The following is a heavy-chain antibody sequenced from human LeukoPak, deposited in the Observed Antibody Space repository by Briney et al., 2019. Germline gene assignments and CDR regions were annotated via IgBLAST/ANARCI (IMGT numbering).Heavy chain of an antibody. CDR2: INPSGGST. V-gene: IGHV1-46*01. J-gene: IGHJ4*02. D-gene: IGHD6-19*01. CDR3: ATSSGWKSNIDY. Sequence: ASVKVSCKASGYTFTSYYMHWVRQAPGQGLEWMGIINPSGGSTSYAQKFQGRVTMTRDMSTSTVYMELSSLRSEDTAVFYCATSSGWKSNIDYWGQGTLVTVSS. CDR1: GYTFTSYY.